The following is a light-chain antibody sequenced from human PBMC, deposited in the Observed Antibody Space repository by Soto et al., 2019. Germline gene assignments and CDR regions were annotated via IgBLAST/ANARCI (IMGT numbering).Light chain of an antibody. V-gene: IGKV3-11*01. CDR1: QSVSSY. CDR2: DAS. CDR3: QRSGETWT. Sequence: EIVLTQSPATLSLSPGERATLSCRASQSVSSYLAWYQQKPGQAPRLLIYDASNRATGIPARFSGSGSGTDFTLTISSLEPEDFAVYYCQRSGETWTFGQGTKVEIK. J-gene: IGKJ1*01.